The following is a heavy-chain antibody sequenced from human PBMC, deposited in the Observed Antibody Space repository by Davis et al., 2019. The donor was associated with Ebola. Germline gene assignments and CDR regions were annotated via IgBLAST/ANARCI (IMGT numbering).Heavy chain of an antibody. CDR1: GGSISSSSYY. CDR2: INHSGST. J-gene: IGHJ4*02. V-gene: IGHV4-39*07. CDR3: ARGTGWLLRPFDY. D-gene: IGHD5-24*01. Sequence: SETLSLTCTVSGGSISSSSYYWSWIRQPPGKGLEWIGEINHSGSTNYNPSLKSRVTISVDTSKNQFSLKLSSVTAADTAVYYCARGTGWLLRPFDYWGQGTLVTVSS.